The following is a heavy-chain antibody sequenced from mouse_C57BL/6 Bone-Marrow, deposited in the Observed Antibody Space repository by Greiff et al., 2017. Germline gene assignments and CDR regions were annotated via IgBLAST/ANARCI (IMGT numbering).Heavy chain of an antibody. V-gene: IGHV1-54*01. CDR2: INPGSGGT. CDR1: GYAFTNYL. J-gene: IGHJ1*03. CDR3: ARYGSTYWYFEV. D-gene: IGHD1-1*01. Sequence: QVQLQQSGAELVRPGTSVKVSCKASGYAFTNYLIEWVKQRPGQGLEWIGVINPGSGGTNYNEKFKGKATLTADKSSSTAYMQLSSLTSEDSAVYFCARYGSTYWYFEVWGTGTTVTVSS.